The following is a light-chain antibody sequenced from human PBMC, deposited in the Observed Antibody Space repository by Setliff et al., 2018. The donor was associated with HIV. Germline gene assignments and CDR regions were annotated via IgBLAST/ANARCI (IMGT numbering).Light chain of an antibody. CDR1: SSDVGGYNY. V-gene: IGLV2-14*03. CDR3: SSYTNSRTLV. J-gene: IGLJ3*02. CDR2: DVS. Sequence: QSALAQPASVSGSPGQSITISCTGTSSDVGGYNYVSWYQQHPGKAPKLMIYDVSNRPSGVSNRFSGSKSGNTASLIISGLQPEDEADYYCSSYTNSRTLVFGGGTKVTVL.